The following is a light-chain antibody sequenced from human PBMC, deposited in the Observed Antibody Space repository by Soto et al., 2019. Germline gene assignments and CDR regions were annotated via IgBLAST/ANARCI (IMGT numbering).Light chain of an antibody. Sequence: EIVMTQSPATLSVSPGERATLSCRASQSISSNLAWYQQKPGQAPRLLIYGASTRATGIPARFSGSGSGTEFTLTISSLLSEDFAVYYCQQRSNWPPITFGQGTRLEIK. V-gene: IGKV3-15*01. CDR1: QSISSN. J-gene: IGKJ5*01. CDR2: GAS. CDR3: QQRSNWPPIT.